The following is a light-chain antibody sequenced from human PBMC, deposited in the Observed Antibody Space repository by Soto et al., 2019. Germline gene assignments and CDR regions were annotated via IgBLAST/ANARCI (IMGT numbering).Light chain of an antibody. V-gene: IGKV1-39*01. J-gene: IGKJ1*01. CDR2: AAS. Sequence: DIQMTHSPSSLSASVGDRVTITSRASQSISSYLIWYQQKPGKAHKLQIYAASSLQSADPSRFSGSRSGADFTLTIGILQPEDLATNYSQQSDSTCRTFGQGTKVDIK. CDR3: QQSDSTCRT. CDR1: QSISSY.